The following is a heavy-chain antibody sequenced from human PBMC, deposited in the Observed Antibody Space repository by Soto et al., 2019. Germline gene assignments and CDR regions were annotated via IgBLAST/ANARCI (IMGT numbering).Heavy chain of an antibody. Sequence: QVQLVESGGGVVQPGRSLRLSCAASGFTFSSYGMHWVRQAPGKGLEWAAVIWYDENNKYYGNNKYYADSVKDRFTISRDNSKNTLXXXXXXXXXXXXXXXXXXXXXXXXXYLDYWGQGTLVTXXS. V-gene: IGHV3-33*01. CDR2: IWYDENNKYYGNNK. CDR1: GFTFSSYG. J-gene: IGHJ4*02. CDR3: XXXXXXXXYLDY.